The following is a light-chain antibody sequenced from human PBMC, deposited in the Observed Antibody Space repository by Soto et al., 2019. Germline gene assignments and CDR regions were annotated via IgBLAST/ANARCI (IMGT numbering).Light chain of an antibody. V-gene: IGLV3-21*01. J-gene: IGLJ2*01. CDR1: NIGSKS. Sequence: SYELTQPPSVSVAPGKTARITCGGNNIGSKSVHWYQQKPGQAPVLVIYYDSDRPSGIPERFSGSNSGNTATLTISRVEAGDEADYYWQVWESSSAQGVFGGGTKLTVL. CDR3: QVWESSSAQGV. CDR2: YDS.